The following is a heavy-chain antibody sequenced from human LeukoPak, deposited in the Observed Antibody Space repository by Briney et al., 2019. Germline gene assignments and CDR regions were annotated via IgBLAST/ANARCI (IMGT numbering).Heavy chain of an antibody. V-gene: IGHV5-51*01. Sequence: GESLQISCKGSGYSFTSYWIGWVRQMPGKGLGWMGIIYPGDSDTRYSPSFQGQVTISADKSINTAYLQWSSLKASDTAMYYCARSGRYNWFDPWGQGTLVTVSS. CDR1: GYSFTSYW. CDR2: IYPGDSDT. J-gene: IGHJ5*02. CDR3: ARSGRYNWFDP.